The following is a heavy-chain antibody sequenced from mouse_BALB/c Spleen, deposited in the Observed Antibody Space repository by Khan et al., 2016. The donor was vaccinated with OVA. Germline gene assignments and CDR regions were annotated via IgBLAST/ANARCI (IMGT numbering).Heavy chain of an antibody. Sequence: QVQLQQPGAELARPGASVKMSCKASGYIFTSYMMHWVKQRPGQGLEWIGDINPSSGYNNYNQKFKDKATLTADKSSSTAYMQLSSLTSEDSAVYYCTRGGYGRFGYWGQGTLVTVSA. D-gene: IGHD1-1*01. CDR3: TRGGYGRFGY. CDR2: INPSSGYN. CDR1: GYIFTSYM. V-gene: IGHV1-4*01. J-gene: IGHJ3*01.